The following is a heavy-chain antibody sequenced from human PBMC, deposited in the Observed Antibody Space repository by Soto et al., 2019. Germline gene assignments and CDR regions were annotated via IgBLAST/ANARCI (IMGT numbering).Heavy chain of an antibody. CDR1: GYTFTSYY. CDR3: ANSPIAAGSPDY. CDR2: INPSGGST. V-gene: IGHV1-46*03. J-gene: IGHJ4*02. Sequence: ASVKVSCKASGYTFTSYYRHWVRQAPGQGLEWMGIINPSGGSTSYAQKFQGRVTMTRDTSTSTVYMELSSLRSEDTAVYYCANSPIAAGSPDYWGQGTLVTVSS. D-gene: IGHD6-13*01.